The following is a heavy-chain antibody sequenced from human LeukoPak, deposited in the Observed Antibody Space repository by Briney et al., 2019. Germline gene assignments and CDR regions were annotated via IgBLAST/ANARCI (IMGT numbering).Heavy chain of an antibody. CDR1: GYTFTSYG. Sequence: ASVKVSCKASGYTFTSYGISWVRQAPGQGLEWMGWISAYNGNTNYAQKLQGRVTMTTDTSTSTAYMELRSLRSDDTAVYYCARDTWTTVTTADWNDSMDVWGQGTTVTVSS. CDR2: ISAYNGNT. J-gene: IGHJ6*02. CDR3: ARDTWTTVTTADWNDSMDV. V-gene: IGHV1-18*01. D-gene: IGHD4-11*01.